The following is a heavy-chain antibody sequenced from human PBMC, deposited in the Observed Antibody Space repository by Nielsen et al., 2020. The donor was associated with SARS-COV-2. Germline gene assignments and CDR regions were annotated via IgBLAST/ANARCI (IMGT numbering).Heavy chain of an antibody. CDR2: ISSSGSTI. CDR1: GFTFSDYY. D-gene: IGHD3-3*01. Sequence: GESLKISCAASGFTFSDYYMSWIRQAPGKGLEWVSYISSSGSTIYYADSVKGRFTISRDNAKNSLYLQMNSLRAEDTAVYYCARAGTYYDFWSGYESWFDPWGQGTLVTVSS. CDR3: ARAGTYYDFWSGYESWFDP. J-gene: IGHJ5*02. V-gene: IGHV3-11*01.